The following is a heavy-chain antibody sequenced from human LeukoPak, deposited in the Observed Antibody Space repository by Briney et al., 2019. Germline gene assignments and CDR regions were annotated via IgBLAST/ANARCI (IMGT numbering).Heavy chain of an antibody. CDR1: GYTFTSYD. CDR3: ARVGGSYTYYYYYGMDV. V-gene: IGHV1-8*01. CDR2: MNPNSGNT. Sequence: ASVKVSCQASGYTFTSYDINCVRQATGRGLEWMGWMNPNSGNTGYAQKFQGRGTMTRNTSISTAYMELSSLRSEDTAVYYCARVGGSYTYYYYYGMDVWGQGTTVTVSS. J-gene: IGHJ6*02. D-gene: IGHD1-26*01.